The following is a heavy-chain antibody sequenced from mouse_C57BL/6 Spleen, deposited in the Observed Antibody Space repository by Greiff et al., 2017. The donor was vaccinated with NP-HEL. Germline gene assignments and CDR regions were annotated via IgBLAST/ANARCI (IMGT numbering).Heavy chain of an antibody. CDR3: ATPYCKEDY. D-gene: IGHD1-3*01. V-gene: IGHV14-2*01. CDR1: GFNITDYY. CDR2: IDPEDGET. Sequence: VQLQQSGAELVKPGASVKLSCTASGFNITDYYMPWVKQRPEQGLEWIGRIDPEDGETKYALKFQGKATITADTSSNTAYLQLSSLTSEDTAVYYCATPYCKEDYWGQGTTLTVSS. J-gene: IGHJ2*01.